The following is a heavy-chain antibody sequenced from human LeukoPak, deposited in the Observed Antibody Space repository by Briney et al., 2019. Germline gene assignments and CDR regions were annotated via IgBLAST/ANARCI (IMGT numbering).Heavy chain of an antibody. CDR3: ARDGDYDILTGYLHAFDI. CDR1: GVSISSYY. D-gene: IGHD3-9*01. J-gene: IGHJ3*02. CDR2: IYTSGST. Sequence: PSETLSLTCTVSGVSISSYYWSWILQPAGKGLEWIGRIYTSGSTNYNPSLNSRVTMSVDTSKNQFSLKLSSVTAADTAVYYCARDGDYDILTGYLHAFDIWGQGTMVTVSS. V-gene: IGHV4-4*07.